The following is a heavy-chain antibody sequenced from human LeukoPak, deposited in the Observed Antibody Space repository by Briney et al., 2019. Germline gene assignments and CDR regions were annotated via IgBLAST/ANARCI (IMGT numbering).Heavy chain of an antibody. D-gene: IGHD3-22*01. CDR2: IYYSGST. Sequence: PSETLSLTCTVSGGSISSGGYYWSWIRQHPGKGLEWIGYIYYSGSTYYNPSLKSRVTISVDTSKNQSSLKLSSVTAADTAVYYCARERYDSSGYETYYFDYWGQGTLVTVSS. J-gene: IGHJ4*02. V-gene: IGHV4-31*03. CDR1: GGSISSGGYY. CDR3: ARERYDSSGYETYYFDY.